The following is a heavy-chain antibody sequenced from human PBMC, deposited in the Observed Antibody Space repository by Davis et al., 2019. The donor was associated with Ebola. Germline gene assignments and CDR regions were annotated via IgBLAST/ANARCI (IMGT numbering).Heavy chain of an antibody. CDR2: ISYSLDHI. CDR3: ARGSLPY. Sequence: PGGSLRLSCAASGFKFGDYYMSWIRQAPGKGLEWIAYISYSLDHINYAASVEGRFTITRDNAKNSLSLQMISLRVEDSAIYYCARGSLPYWGPGTLVTVSS. J-gene: IGHJ4*02. D-gene: IGHD3-16*01. V-gene: IGHV3-11*06. CDR1: GFKFGDYY.